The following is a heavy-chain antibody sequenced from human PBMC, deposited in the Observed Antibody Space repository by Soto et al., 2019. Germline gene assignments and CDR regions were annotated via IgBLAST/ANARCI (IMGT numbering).Heavy chain of an antibody. V-gene: IGHV1-69*13. CDR2: IIPIFGTA. Sequence: GASVKVSCKASGGTFSSYAISWVRQAPGQGLEWMGGIIPIFGTANYAQKFQGRVTITADESTSTAYMELSSLRSEDTAVYYCARVGKDVDGGYSYGAHYYYGMDVWGQGTTVTVSS. CDR1: GGTFSSYA. CDR3: ARVGKDVDGGYSYGAHYYYGMDV. D-gene: IGHD5-18*01. J-gene: IGHJ6*02.